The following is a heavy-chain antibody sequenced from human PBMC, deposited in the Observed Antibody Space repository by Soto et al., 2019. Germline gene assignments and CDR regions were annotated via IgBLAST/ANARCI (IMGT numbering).Heavy chain of an antibody. D-gene: IGHD3-3*01. CDR1: GGSVSSGSYY. CDR3: ARGVLEWFDAFDI. V-gene: IGHV4-61*01. J-gene: IGHJ3*02. Sequence: QVQLQESGPGLVKPSETLSLTCTVSGGSVSSGSYYWNWIRQPPGKGLEWIGYIYYSGSTNYNPSLTSRVTITVDTSKIQFSLTLNSVTAADTAVYYCARGVLEWFDAFDIWGQGTMVTVSS. CDR2: IYYSGST.